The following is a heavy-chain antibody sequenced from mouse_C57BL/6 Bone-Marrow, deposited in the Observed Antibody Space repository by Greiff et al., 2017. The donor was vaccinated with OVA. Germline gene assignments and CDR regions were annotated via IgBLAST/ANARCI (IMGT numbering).Heavy chain of an antibody. V-gene: IGHV1-18*01. CDR2: INPNNGGT. J-gene: IGHJ4*01. Sequence: EVQLQQSGPELVKPGASVKLPCKASGYTFTDYNMDWVKQSPGQSLEWIGDINPNNGGTIYNQKFKGKATMTVDKSSSTAYMELHSLTSEDTAVYYCARCAMDYWGQGTSVTVSS. CDR1: GYTFTDYN. CDR3: ARCAMDY.